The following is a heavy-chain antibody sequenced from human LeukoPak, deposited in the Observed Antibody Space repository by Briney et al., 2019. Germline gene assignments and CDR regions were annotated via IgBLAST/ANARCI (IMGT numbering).Heavy chain of an antibody. V-gene: IGHV4-59*01. CDR1: GGSISNYY. D-gene: IGHD3-10*01. CDR3: ARGSSRRYFDY. Sequence: SETLSLTCTVSGGSISNYYWSWIRQPPGKGLEWIGYIYYSGSTNYNPSLKSRVTISVDTSKNQFSLKLSSVTAADTAVYYCARGSSRRYFDYWGQGTLVTVSS. J-gene: IGHJ4*02. CDR2: IYYSGST.